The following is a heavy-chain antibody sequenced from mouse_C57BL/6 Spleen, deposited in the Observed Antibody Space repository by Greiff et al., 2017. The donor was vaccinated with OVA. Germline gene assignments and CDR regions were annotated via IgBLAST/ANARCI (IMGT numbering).Heavy chain of an antibody. CDR1: GFNITDYY. Sequence: EVKLMESGAELVKPGASVKLSCTASGFNITDYYMHWVKQRTEQGLEWIGRIDPEDGETKYAPKFQGKATITADTSSNTAYLQLSSLTSEDTAVYYCARRYYYGSSLDYWGQGTTLTVSS. V-gene: IGHV14-2*01. CDR3: ARRYYYGSSLDY. D-gene: IGHD1-1*01. J-gene: IGHJ2*01. CDR2: IDPEDGET.